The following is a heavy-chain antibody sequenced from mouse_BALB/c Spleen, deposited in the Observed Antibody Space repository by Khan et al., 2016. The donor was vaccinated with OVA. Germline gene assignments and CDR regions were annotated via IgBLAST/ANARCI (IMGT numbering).Heavy chain of an antibody. V-gene: IGHV2-6-7*01. D-gene: IGHD1-2*01. J-gene: IGHJ3*01. Sequence: QVQLKESGPGLVAPSLSLSITCTVSGFSLTGFGINWIRQPPGTGLEWLGMIWGDGSTDYNSALKSRLSISKDNSKSQVFLKMNSLQTDDTARYYCARELRLGGFAYWGQGTLVTVSA. CDR3: ARELRLGGFAY. CDR2: IWGDGST. CDR1: GFSLTGFG.